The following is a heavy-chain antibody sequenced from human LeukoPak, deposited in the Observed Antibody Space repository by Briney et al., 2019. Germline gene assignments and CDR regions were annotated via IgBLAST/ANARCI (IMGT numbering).Heavy chain of an antibody. Sequence: SEALSLTCNVSGYSISSGYFCCWVRQAPGKVLEWTGIIYQRATVHYNPSLKSRVTISLDTSKNHFSLNLRSMQASDTAVYYCARAFCVGECFVLHIFFDSWGQGTLVPVSS. J-gene: IGHJ4*02. D-gene: IGHD2-21*01. CDR3: ARAFCVGECFVLHIFFDS. CDR2: IYQRATV. CDR1: GYSISSGYF. V-gene: IGHV4-38-2*02.